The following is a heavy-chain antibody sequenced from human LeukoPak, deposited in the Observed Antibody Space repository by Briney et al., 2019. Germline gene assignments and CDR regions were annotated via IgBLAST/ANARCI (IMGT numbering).Heavy chain of an antibody. V-gene: IGHV4-59*08. D-gene: IGHD6-13*01. CDR3: ARHVYSRGFDY. Sequence: SETLSLTCTVSGGSISNYYWSWIRQSPGKGLEWIGYIHYSGSTKYNPSLKSRVTISVDTSKNQFSLKLSSVTAADTAVYYCARHVYSRGFDYWGQGTLVTVSS. J-gene: IGHJ4*02. CDR1: GGSISNYY. CDR2: IHYSGST.